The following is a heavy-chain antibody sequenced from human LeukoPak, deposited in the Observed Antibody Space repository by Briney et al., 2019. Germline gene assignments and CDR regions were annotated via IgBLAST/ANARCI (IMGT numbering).Heavy chain of an antibody. CDR1: GFTLSDYW. V-gene: IGHV3-74*01. CDR3: VRDGGETTRYDC. Sequence: PGGSVTLSCAASGFTLSDYWMNWVRQVPGKGPVWFSHISSCGKNIAYVDSVKGRFTISRESAKNPLYLQMNSLRAEDTAVYHCVRDGGETTRYDCWGQGDPFSVSS. D-gene: IGHD1-7*01. J-gene: IGHJ4*02. CDR2: ISSCGKNI.